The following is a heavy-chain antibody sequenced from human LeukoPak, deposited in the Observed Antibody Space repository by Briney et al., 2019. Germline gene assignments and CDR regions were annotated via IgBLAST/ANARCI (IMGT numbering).Heavy chain of an antibody. D-gene: IGHD3-3*01. Sequence: SETLSLTCAVYGGSFSGYYWSWIRQPPGKGLEWIGEINHSGSTNYNPSLKSRVTISVDTSKNQFSLKLSSVTAADTAVYYCARGGSYDFWSGYYTYYFDYWGQGTLVTVSS. CDR2: INHSGST. CDR3: ARGGSYDFWSGYYTYYFDY. J-gene: IGHJ4*02. V-gene: IGHV4-34*01. CDR1: GGSFSGYY.